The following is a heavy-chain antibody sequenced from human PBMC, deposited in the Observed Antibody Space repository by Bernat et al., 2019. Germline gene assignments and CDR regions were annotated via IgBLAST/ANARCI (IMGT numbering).Heavy chain of an antibody. J-gene: IGHJ5*02. CDR1: GFTFDDYA. V-gene: IGHV3-74*01. CDR3: AREGSDTPYNWFDP. Sequence: EVQLVESGGGLVQPGRSLRLSCAASGFTFDDYAMHWVRQAPGKGLVWVSRISSDGSTTSYADSVKGRFTISRDNAKNTLFLQMNSLSAEDTAVYFCAREGSDTPYNWFDPWGQGTLVTVSS. CDR2: ISSDGSTT. D-gene: IGHD5-18*01.